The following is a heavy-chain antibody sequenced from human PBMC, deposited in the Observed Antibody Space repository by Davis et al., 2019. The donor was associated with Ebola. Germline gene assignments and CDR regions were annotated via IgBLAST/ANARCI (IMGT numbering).Heavy chain of an antibody. V-gene: IGHV3-11*06. CDR3: AIVGGAYDSNY. J-gene: IGHJ4*02. CDR2: ISRYSTYT. D-gene: IGHD5-12*01. Sequence: GGSLRLSCVASGFTFSDYYMSWVRQAPGKGLKWISYISRYSTYTTYADSVKGRFTISRDNARNSLYLQMNGLRAEDTAVYYCAIVGGAYDSNYWGQGTLVTVSS. CDR1: GFTFSDYY.